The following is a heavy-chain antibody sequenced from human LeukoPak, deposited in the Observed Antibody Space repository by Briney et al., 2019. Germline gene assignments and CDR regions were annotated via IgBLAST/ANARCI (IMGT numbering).Heavy chain of an antibody. CDR2: ISSNGGST. CDR3: ARSESLYFDY. J-gene: IGHJ4*02. V-gene: IGHV3-64*01. Sequence: PGGSLRLSCAASGFTFSSYAMHWARQAPGKGLEYVSAISSNGGSTYYANSVKGRFTISRDNSKNTLYLQMGSLRAEDMAVYYCARSESLYFDYWGQGTLVTVSS. CDR1: GFTFSSYA.